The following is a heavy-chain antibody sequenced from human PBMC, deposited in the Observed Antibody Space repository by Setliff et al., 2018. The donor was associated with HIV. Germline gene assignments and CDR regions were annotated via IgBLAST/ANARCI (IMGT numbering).Heavy chain of an antibody. D-gene: IGHD6-19*01. V-gene: IGHV3-21*04. CDR3: AKDPTTGAVAVYYFDY. CDR1: GFNFGGYS. Sequence: PGGSLRLSCAGSGFNFGGYSMSWVRQAPGKGLEWVSSISSNSTYIYYADSVKGRFTISRDNAKNSLYLQMNSLRAEDTAVYYCAKDPTTGAVAVYYFDYWGQGTLVTVSS. CDR2: ISSNSTYI. J-gene: IGHJ4*02.